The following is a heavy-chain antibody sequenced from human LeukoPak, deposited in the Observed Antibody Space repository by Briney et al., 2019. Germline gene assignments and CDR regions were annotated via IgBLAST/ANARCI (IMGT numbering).Heavy chain of an antibody. J-gene: IGHJ4*02. Sequence: GESLKISCKTSGYEFATYWIAWVRQMPGKGLEWMGIIYPGDSDTRYSPSFQGQVTISADESIMTAYLHWSSLKASDTAMYYCARQVDYNILTGCYKGHLDYWGQGTLVTVSS. CDR1: GYEFATYW. CDR2: IYPGDSDT. CDR3: ARQVDYNILTGCYKGHLDY. V-gene: IGHV5-51*01. D-gene: IGHD3-9*01.